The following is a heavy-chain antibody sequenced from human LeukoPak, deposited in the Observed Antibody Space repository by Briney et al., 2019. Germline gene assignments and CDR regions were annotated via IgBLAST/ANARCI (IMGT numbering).Heavy chain of an antibody. CDR3: ARGLRGWYSSSSWYFDL. Sequence: ASVKVSCRASGYTFTIYYIHWVRQAPGQGLEWMGWIYPNSGDTNYAQKFQGRVTMTRDTSISTAYMELGRLRSDDTAVYYCARGLRGWYSSSSWYFDLWGRGTLVTVSS. D-gene: IGHD6-13*01. CDR1: GYTFTIYY. CDR2: IYPNSGDT. V-gene: IGHV1-2*02. J-gene: IGHJ2*01.